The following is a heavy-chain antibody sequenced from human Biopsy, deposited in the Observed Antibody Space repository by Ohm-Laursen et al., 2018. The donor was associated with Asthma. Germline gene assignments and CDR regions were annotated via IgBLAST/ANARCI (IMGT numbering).Heavy chain of an antibody. CDR2: HDHEEGGT. V-gene: IGHV1-24*01. D-gene: IGHD4-17*01. CDR1: GYSLTDLS. J-gene: IGHJ4*02. CDR3: ASDFPKDYVRYNFQF. Sequence: VASVEVSCKISGYSLTDLSMHWVRQAPGQGLEWMGGHDHEEGGTVNARRFQGRVTMTEDTSTDTAYMELSSLSSDDTAVYYCASDFPKDYVRYNFQFWGQGTLVTVSS.